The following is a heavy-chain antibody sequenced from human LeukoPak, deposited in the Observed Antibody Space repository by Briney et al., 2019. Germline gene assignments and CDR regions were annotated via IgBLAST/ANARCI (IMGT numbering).Heavy chain of an antibody. D-gene: IGHD6-19*01. CDR1: GFTFSSYA. J-gene: IGHJ4*02. CDR3: AKDRPLPGIAVAGMDY. Sequence: PGGSLRLSCAASGFTFSSYAMSWVRQAPGKGLEWVSAISGSGGSTYYADSVKGRFTISRDNSKNTLYLQMNSLRAEDTAVYYCAKDRPLPGIAVAGMDYWGQGTLVTVSS. CDR2: ISGSGGST. V-gene: IGHV3-23*01.